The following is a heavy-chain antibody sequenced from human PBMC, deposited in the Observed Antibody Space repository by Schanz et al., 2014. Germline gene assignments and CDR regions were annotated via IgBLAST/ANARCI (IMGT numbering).Heavy chain of an antibody. CDR1: GFAFSSFA. Sequence: DVQLLESGGGLVQPGGSLRLSCAASGFAFSSFAMTWVRQAPGRGLEWVSSISTSGTYMYIADSLKGRFTISRDNAKNSLFLHMNSLRAEDTAVYYCVRDILHRVYDSGSPWGQGTLXTVSS. D-gene: IGHD3-10*01. CDR2: ISTSGTYM. V-gene: IGHV3-21*01. J-gene: IGHJ5*02. CDR3: VRDILHRVYDSGSP.